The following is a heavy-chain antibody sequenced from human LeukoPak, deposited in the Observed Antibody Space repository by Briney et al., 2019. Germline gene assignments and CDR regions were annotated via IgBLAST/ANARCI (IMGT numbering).Heavy chain of an antibody. CDR1: GYTFTSYG. J-gene: IGHJ4*02. CDR2: ISAYNGNT. CDR3: ARGKLYYHGSGSQDRNFDY. Sequence: GASVKVSCKASGYTFTSYGISWVRQAPGQGLEWMGWISAYNGNTNYAQKLQGRVTMTTDTSTSTAYMELRSLRSDDTAVYYCARGKLYYHGSGSQDRNFDYWGQGTLVTVSS. V-gene: IGHV1-18*01. D-gene: IGHD3-10*01.